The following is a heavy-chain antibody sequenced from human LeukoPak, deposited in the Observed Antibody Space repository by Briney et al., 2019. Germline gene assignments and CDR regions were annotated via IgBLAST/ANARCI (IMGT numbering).Heavy chain of an antibody. J-gene: IGHJ4*02. D-gene: IGHD2-2*01. CDR3: ALGYCSSTSCYPGRLDY. Sequence: ASVKVSCKASGGTFSSYAISWVRQAPGQGLEWMGGIIPIFGTANYAQKFQGRVTITTDESTSTAYMELNSLRAEDTAVYYCALGYCSSTSCYPGRLDYWGQGTLVTVSS. CDR1: GGTFSSYA. CDR2: IIPIFGTA. V-gene: IGHV1-69*05.